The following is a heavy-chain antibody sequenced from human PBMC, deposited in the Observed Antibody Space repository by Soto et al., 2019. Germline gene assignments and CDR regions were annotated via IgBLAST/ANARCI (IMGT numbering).Heavy chain of an antibody. CDR3: ARDLADYDFWSGSSRHDY. J-gene: IGHJ4*02. CDR2: ISAYNGNT. CDR1: GYTFTSYG. D-gene: IGHD3-3*01. Sequence: GASVKVSWKASGYTFTSYGISWVRQAPGQGLEWMGWISAYNGNTNYAQKLQGRVTMTTDTSTSTAYMELRSLRSDATAVYFCARDLADYDFWSGSSRHDYWGQGTLVTV. V-gene: IGHV1-18*01.